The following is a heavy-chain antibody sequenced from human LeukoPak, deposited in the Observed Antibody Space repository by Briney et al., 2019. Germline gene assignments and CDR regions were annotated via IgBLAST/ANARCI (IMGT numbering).Heavy chain of an antibody. J-gene: IGHJ3*02. CDR3: ALYSLPSPLTGPNDAFDI. D-gene: IGHD1-14*01. Sequence: SETLSLTCTVSGYSISSGYYWGWIRQPPGKGLEWIGVYHVGTTCHNPSLKSRVTISVGTSKNQFSLKLSSVTAADTAVYYCALYSLPSPLTGPNDAFDIWGQGTMVTVSS. V-gene: IGHV4-38-2*02. CDR1: GYSISSGYY. CDR2: VYHVGTT.